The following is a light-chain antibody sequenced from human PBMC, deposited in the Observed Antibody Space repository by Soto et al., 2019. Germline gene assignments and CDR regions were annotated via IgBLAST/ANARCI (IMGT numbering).Light chain of an antibody. J-gene: IGKJ5*01. CDR3: QQCYSRPNT. V-gene: IGKV1-39*01. Sequence: DIPMSQSHTSLSASVGDRVTSTCRASQSISSYLNWYQQKPGKAPKLLIYAASSLQSGVPSRFSGSGSGTDFTLTISSLQPEDFATYYCQQCYSRPNTFGQGTRLEI. CDR2: AAS. CDR1: QSISSY.